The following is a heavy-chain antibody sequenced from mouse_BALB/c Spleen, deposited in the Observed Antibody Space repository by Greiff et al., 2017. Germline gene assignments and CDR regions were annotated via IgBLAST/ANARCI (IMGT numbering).Heavy chain of an antibody. J-gene: IGHJ3*01. Sequence: QVQLQQSGPGLVQPSQSLSITCTVSGFSLTSYGVHWVRQSPGKGLEWLGVIWSGGSTDYNAAFISRLSISKDNSKSQVFFKMNSLQANDTAIYYCARRLSTMITTIAYWGQGTLVTVSA. D-gene: IGHD2-4*01. CDR1: GFSLTSYG. CDR3: ARRLSTMITTIAY. V-gene: IGHV2-2*02. CDR2: IWSGGST.